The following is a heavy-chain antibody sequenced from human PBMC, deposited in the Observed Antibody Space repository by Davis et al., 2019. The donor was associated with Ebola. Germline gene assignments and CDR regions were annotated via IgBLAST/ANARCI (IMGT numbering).Heavy chain of an antibody. Sequence: GESLKISCAASGFTFRRYWMHWVRQTPGKGLVWVSRINSDGSSTNYADSVKGRFTISRDNAKNTLSLQMDSLRPEDSAVYYCARATAEGTSWAEYFRYWGQGTLVTVSS. CDR2: INSDGSST. CDR1: GFTFRRYW. J-gene: IGHJ1*01. D-gene: IGHD6-13*01. V-gene: IGHV3-74*01. CDR3: ARATAEGTSWAEYFRY.